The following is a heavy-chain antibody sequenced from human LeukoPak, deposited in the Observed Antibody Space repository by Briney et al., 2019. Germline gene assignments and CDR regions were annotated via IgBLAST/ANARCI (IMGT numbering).Heavy chain of an antibody. Sequence: ASVKVSCKASGYTFTSYGISWVRQAPGQGLEWMGWNSAYNGNTNYAQKLQGRVTLTTDTSTSTAYMELRSLRSDDTAVYYCARTPPANTYYYDSSGSRGVFDYWGQGTLVTVSS. CDR1: GYTFTSYG. CDR2: NSAYNGNT. V-gene: IGHV1-18*01. D-gene: IGHD3-22*01. CDR3: ARTPPANTYYYDSSGSRGVFDY. J-gene: IGHJ4*02.